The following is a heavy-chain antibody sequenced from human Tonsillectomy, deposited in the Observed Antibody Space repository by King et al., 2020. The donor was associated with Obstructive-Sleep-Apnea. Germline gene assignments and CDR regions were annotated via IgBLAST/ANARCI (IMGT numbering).Heavy chain of an antibody. D-gene: IGHD3-10*01. CDR1: GGSISSYY. Sequence: QLQESGPGLVKPSETLSLTCTVSGGSISSYYWSWIRQPPGKGLECMWYIYYSGSTNYNPSLKSRATITVDTSKNQFSLKLSSVTAADTAVYYCARANQVRGVANWFDPWGQGTLVTVSS. CDR3: ARANQVRGVANWFDP. CDR2: IYYSGST. V-gene: IGHV4-59*01. J-gene: IGHJ5*02.